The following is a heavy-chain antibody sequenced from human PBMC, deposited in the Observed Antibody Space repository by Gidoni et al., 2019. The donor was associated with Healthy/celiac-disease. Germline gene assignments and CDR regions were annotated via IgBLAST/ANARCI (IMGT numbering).Heavy chain of an antibody. Sequence: QVQLQQWGAGLFKPSETLSLTCAVYGGSFSGYYWSWIRQPPGKGLGWIGEINHSGSTNYNPSLKSRVTISVDTSKNQCSLKLSSVTAADTAVYYCARGRPGDVWGKGTTVTVSS. CDR3: ARGRPGDV. J-gene: IGHJ6*04. CDR1: GGSFSGYY. CDR2: INHSGST. V-gene: IGHV4-34*01.